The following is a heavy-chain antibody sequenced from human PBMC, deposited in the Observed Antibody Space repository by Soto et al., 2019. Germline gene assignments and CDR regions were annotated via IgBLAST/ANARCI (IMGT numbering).Heavy chain of an antibody. CDR3: ARALMVRGVIMAWFDP. V-gene: IGHV1-58*02. J-gene: IGHJ5*02. Sequence: GASVKVSCKASGFTFTSSAMQWVRQARGQRLEWIGWIVVGSGNTNYAQKFQERVTITRDMSTSTAYMELSSLRSEDTAVYYCARALMVRGVIMAWFDPWGQGTLVTVSS. D-gene: IGHD3-10*01. CDR1: GFTFTSSA. CDR2: IVVGSGNT.